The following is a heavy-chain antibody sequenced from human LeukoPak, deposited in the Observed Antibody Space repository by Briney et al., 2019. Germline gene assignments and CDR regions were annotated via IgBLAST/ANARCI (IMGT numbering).Heavy chain of an antibody. Sequence: GGSLRLSCAASGFTFSSYGMHWVRQAPGKGLEWVAVIWYDGSNKYYADSVKGRFTISRDNSKNTLYLQMNSLRAEDTAVYYCAKQGCSSTSCYTDRSKYYFDYWGQGTLVTVSS. V-gene: IGHV3-33*06. CDR3: AKQGCSSTSCYTDRSKYYFDY. CDR2: IWYDGSNK. D-gene: IGHD2-2*02. J-gene: IGHJ4*02. CDR1: GFTFSSYG.